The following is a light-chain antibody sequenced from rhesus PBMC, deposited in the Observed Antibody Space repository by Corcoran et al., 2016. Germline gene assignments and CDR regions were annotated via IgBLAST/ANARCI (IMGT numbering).Light chain of an antibody. J-gene: IGKJ1*01. V-gene: IGKV2-78*01. Sequence: DIVMTQTPLSLPVTPGEPASISCRSSQSLLDSDGYTHLHWYLQKPGQSPPLLIYLVSNRASGVPDRFSGRGSGTDFTLKISRGEAEDVGVYYCIQTLQTPWTFGQGTKVEIK. CDR1: QSLLDSDGYTH. CDR2: LVS. CDR3: IQTLQTPWT.